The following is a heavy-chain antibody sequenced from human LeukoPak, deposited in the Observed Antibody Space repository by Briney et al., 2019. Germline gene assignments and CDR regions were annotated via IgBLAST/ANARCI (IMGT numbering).Heavy chain of an antibody. D-gene: IGHD3-10*01. CDR1: GGSISSYY. CDR2: IYYSGST. J-gene: IGHJ4*02. Sequence: PSETLSLTCTVSGGSISSYYWSWIRQPPGKGLEWIGYIYYSGSTNYNPSLKSRVTISVDTSKNQFSLKLSSVTAADTAVYYCARDPRLRFGYFDYWGQGTLVTVSS. CDR3: ARDPRLRFGYFDY. V-gene: IGHV4-59*01.